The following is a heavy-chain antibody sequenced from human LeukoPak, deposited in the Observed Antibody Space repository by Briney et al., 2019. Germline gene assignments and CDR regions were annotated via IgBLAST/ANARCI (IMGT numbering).Heavy chain of an antibody. CDR1: EFTVSSNY. J-gene: IGHJ4*02. CDR3: ARGWPNFDS. V-gene: IGHV3-66*01. CDR2: IDTGGAT. Sequence: GGSLRLSYAASEFTVSSNYMNWVRQAPGKGLEWVSVIDTGGATYYADSVKGRFNMSRDNSKNTLFLQMNSLRAEDTAVYYCARGWPNFDSWGQGTLVTVSS. D-gene: IGHD5-24*01.